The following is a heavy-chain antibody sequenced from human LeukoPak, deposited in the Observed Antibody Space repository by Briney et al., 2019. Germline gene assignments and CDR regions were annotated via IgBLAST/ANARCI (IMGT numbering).Heavy chain of an antibody. CDR1: GYTFTGYY. CDR2: INPNRGGT. J-gene: IGHJ4*02. CDR3: ARDVAGNRYADY. Sequence: ASVKVSCKASGYTFTGYYLHWVRPAPGQGLECMGWINPNRGGTDNAQKFQGRVTLTTDTSTSTPYMDQSGLRSDDTALYDCARDVAGNRYADYWGQGTLVSVSS. V-gene: IGHV1-2*02. D-gene: IGHD6-19*01.